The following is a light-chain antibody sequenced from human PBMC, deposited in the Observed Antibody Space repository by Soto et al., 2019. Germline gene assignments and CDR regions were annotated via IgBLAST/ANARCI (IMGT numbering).Light chain of an antibody. CDR2: DDS. J-gene: IGKJ4*01. V-gene: IGKV3-15*01. CDR1: QSVSYH. Sequence: IVMTQTPATLSVSPGERVTLSCRASQSVSYHVAWYQQKPGQTPRLVIYDDSSRASGTPARFSGSRSGTEFSLTISGLQSEDFGVYYCQQYNSWLTFGGGTKVDIK. CDR3: QQYNSWLT.